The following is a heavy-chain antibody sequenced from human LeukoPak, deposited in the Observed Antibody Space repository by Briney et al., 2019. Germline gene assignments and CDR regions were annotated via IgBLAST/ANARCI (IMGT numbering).Heavy chain of an antibody. D-gene: IGHD2-2*01. CDR1: GFTVSSNY. V-gene: IGHV3-66*01. CDR2: IYSGGST. CDR3: ARDLGRNQLPWDAFDI. Sequence: GGSLRLSCAASGFTVSSNYMSWVRQAPGKGLEWVSVIYSGGSTYYADSVKGRFTISRDNSKNTLYLQMNSLRAEDTAVYYCARDLGRNQLPWDAFDIWGQGTMVTVSS. J-gene: IGHJ3*02.